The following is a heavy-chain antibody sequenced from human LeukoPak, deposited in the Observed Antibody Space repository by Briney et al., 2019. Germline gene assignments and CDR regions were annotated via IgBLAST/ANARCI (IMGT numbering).Heavy chain of an antibody. V-gene: IGHV3-21*01. D-gene: IGHD1-26*01. CDR2: ITRSSSYI. CDR1: GLTFSGYE. Sequence: GGSLRLSCAASGLTFSGYEMNWVRQAPGKGLEWVSSITRSSSYIYYADSVKGRFTISRDNAKNSLYLQMNSLRAEDTAVYYCARDLSGSYSYYFDCWGQGTLVTVSS. CDR3: ARDLSGSYSYYFDC. J-gene: IGHJ4*02.